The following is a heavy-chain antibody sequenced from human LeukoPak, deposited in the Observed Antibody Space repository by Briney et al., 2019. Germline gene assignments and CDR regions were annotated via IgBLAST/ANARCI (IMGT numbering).Heavy chain of an antibody. V-gene: IGHV1-2*02. CDR1: GYTFNNYQ. J-gene: IGHJ4*02. CDR3: ATKVVGASHPLDY. D-gene: IGHD1-26*01. Sequence: GASVKVSCKASGYTFNNYQIHWVRQAPGQGLEWMGWMNPDGGATKNAQKFQGRVTMTRDSSTSTVYMELSSLSSDDTAVYYCATKVVGASHPLDYWGQGTLVTVSS. CDR2: MNPDGGAT.